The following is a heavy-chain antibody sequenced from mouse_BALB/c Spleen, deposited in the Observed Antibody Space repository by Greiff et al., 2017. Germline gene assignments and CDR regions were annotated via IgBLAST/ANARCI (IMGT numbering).Heavy chain of an antibody. CDR3: ARRTTATFAY. V-gene: IGHV5-12-2*01. Sequence: EVQLVESGGGLVQPGGSLKLSCAASGFTFSSYTMSWVRQTPEKRLEWVAYISNGGGSTYYPDTVKGRFTISRDNAKNTLYLQMSSLKSEDTAMYYCARRTTATFAYWGQGTLVTVSA. J-gene: IGHJ3*01. D-gene: IGHD1-2*01. CDR2: ISNGGGST. CDR1: GFTFSSYT.